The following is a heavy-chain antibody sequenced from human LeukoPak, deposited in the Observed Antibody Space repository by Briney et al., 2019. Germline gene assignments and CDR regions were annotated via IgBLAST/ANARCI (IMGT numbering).Heavy chain of an antibody. CDR3: TKVRSGSSNWALRVFDY. CDR1: GFTFSSEA. J-gene: IGHJ4*02. V-gene: IGHV3-23*01. CDR2: ISPAGGTT. Sequence: GGSLRLSCAASGFTFSSEAMGWVRQLPGGGLEGVSTISPAGGTTYYAESMKGRFTISRDNPKSTLYLQMNSLRVEDTAIYYCTKVRSGSSNWALRVFDYWGQGALVAVSS. D-gene: IGHD6-13*01.